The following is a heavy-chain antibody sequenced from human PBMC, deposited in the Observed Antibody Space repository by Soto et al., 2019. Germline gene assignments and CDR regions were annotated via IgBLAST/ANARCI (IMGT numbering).Heavy chain of an antibody. Sequence: GGSLRLSCAASGFTFSSYGMHWVRQAPGKGLEWVAVISYDGSNKYYADSVKGRFTISRDNSKNTLYLQMNSLRAEDTAVYYCVKGAGGYDFDYWGQGTLVTVSS. V-gene: IGHV3-30*18. CDR2: ISYDGSNK. CDR1: GFTFSSYG. D-gene: IGHD5-12*01. J-gene: IGHJ4*02. CDR3: VKGAGGYDFDY.